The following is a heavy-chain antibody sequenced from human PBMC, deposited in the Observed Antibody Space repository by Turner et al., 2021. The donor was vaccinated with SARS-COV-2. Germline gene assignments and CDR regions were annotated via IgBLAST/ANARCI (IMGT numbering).Heavy chain of an antibody. V-gene: IGHV1-2*02. D-gene: IGHD6-19*01. CDR3: ARYANSSGWHS. Sequence: QVELGQSGAWVNKPGASVKFACKASGSTFPGYYVHWVRQAPGQGLEWMGWINPNSGSTNYEQKFQGRVTMTRDTTISAVDMDLGRLRSDDPAVYYCARYANSSGWHSWGQGTLVTVSS. CDR2: INPNSGST. CDR1: GSTFPGYY. J-gene: IGHJ5*02.